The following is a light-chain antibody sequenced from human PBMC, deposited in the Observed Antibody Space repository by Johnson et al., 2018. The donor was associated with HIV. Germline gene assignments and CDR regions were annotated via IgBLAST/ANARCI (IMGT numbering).Light chain of an antibody. J-gene: IGLJ1*01. V-gene: IGLV1-51*02. CDR1: SSNIGNNY. CDR3: GTWASRLSSYV. CDR2: ENN. Sequence: QSMLTQPPSVSAAPGQKVTISCSGSSSNIGNNYVSWYQQLPGTAPKLLIYENNRRPSGTPDRFSGSKSGTSATLGITGLQTGDEADYYCGTWASRLSSYVFGTGTKVTVL.